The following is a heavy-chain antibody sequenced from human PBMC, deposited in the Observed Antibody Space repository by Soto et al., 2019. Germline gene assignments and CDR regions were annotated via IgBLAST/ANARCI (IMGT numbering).Heavy chain of an antibody. V-gene: IGHV3-30*18. J-gene: IGHJ5*02. CDR2: ISYNGNHE. D-gene: IGHD3-3*01. Sequence: GGSLRLSCVASGFIFNSYGMHWVRQAPGKGLEWVAVISYNGNHESYADSVKGRFTISRDNSKNTIYLQMNSLRVEDMVMYFCAKDEASGDLWSITSWGQGTLVTVSS. CDR3: AKDEASGDLWSITS. CDR1: GFIFNSYG.